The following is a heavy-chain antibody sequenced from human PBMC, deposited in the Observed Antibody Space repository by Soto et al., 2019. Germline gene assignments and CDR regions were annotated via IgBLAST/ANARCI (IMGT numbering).Heavy chain of an antibody. CDR2: IYYSGST. D-gene: IGHD1-26*01. Sequence: QLQLQESGPGLVKPSETLSLTCTVSGGSISSSSYYWGWIRQPPGKGLEWIGTIYYSGSTYYNPSLKSRVTISVDTSKNQFSLKLSSATAADTAVYYCARQGSGSYNAFDIWGQGTVVTVSS. V-gene: IGHV4-39*01. CDR3: ARQGSGSYNAFDI. CDR1: GGSISSSSYY. J-gene: IGHJ3*02.